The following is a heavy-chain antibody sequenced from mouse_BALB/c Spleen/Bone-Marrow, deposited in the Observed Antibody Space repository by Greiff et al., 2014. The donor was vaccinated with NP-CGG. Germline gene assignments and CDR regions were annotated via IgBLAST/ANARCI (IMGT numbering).Heavy chain of an antibody. V-gene: IGHV3-1*02. D-gene: IGHD2-2*01. CDR1: GYSITSGYS. CDR3: VRRVRGYAGPALFPY. CDR2: IHYSGST. J-gene: IGHJ3*01. Sequence: EVNVEQSGPDLVKPSQSLSLTCTVTGYSITSGYSWHWIRQFPGNKLEWMGYIHYSGSTNYNPSLKSRISITRDTSKNQFFLQLNSVTTEDTATYYCVRRVRGYAGPALFPYWGQDTLVTVPA.